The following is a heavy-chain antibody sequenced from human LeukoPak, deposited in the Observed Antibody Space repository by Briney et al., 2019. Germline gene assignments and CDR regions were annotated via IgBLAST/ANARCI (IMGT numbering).Heavy chain of an antibody. J-gene: IGHJ1*01. Sequence: PGGSLRLSCAVSGFTFSSSAMSWVRQAPGKGLEWVSAISGSGGTTRYADSVKGRFTISRDNSKNTLYLQMNSLRAEDTAVYYCAKYDSYYDSSGYYPQYFQHWGQGTLVTVSS. CDR1: GFTFSSSA. V-gene: IGHV3-23*01. CDR3: AKYDSYYDSSGYYPQYFQH. D-gene: IGHD3-22*01. CDR2: ISGSGGTT.